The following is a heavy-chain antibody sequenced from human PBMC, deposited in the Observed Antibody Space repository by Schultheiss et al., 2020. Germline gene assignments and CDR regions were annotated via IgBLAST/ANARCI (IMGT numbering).Heavy chain of an antibody. D-gene: IGHD3-22*01. J-gene: IGHJ6*02. CDR2: ISGSSSTI. V-gene: IGHV3-23*01. CDR3: ARNFDTSGYYSRDYYYYYGMDV. Sequence: GGSLRLSCAASGFTFSSYAMSWVRQAPGKGLEWVSAISGSSSTIYYADSVKGRFTISRDNSKNTLYLQMNSLSAEDTAVYYCARNFDTSGYYSRDYYYYYGMDVWGQGTTVNVYS. CDR1: GFTFSSYA.